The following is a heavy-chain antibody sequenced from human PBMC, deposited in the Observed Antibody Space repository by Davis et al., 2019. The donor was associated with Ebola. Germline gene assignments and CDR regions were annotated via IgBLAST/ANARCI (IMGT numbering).Heavy chain of an antibody. V-gene: IGHV3-23*01. Sequence: GGSLRLSCAASGFTFSSYGMTWVRQAPGKGLEWVSSISIGGGRTYYADSVKGRFTISRDNSKNTVYLQMSSLRAEDTAVYYCAKDRHPLANNKIYYFDYWGPGTLVTVSS. CDR1: GFTFSSYG. CDR3: AKDRHPLANNKIYYFDY. J-gene: IGHJ4*01. CDR2: ISIGGGRT. D-gene: IGHD2/OR15-2a*01.